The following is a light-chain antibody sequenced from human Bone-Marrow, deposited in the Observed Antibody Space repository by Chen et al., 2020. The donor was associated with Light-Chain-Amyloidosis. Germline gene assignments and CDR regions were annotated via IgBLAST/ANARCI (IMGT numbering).Light chain of an antibody. Sequence: SYEVTQPPSVSVSPGQTASISCSGNNLEDKYVSWYPQKTGRSPILVIYQDDKRPSGVPERFSGSSSGNTATLTISGTQAMDEADYYCQTWDSSTMLFGGGTKLIVL. CDR2: QDD. CDR3: QTWDSSTML. CDR1: NLEDKY. J-gene: IGLJ3*02. V-gene: IGLV3-1*01.